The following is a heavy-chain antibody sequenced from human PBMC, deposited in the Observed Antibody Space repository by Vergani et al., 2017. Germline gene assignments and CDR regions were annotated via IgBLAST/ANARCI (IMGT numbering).Heavy chain of an antibody. J-gene: IGHJ5*02. CDR2: ISAYNGNT. V-gene: IGHV1-18*01. CDR3: ARDRIFYDFWSGYWFDP. D-gene: IGHD3-3*01. Sequence: QVQLVQSGAEVKKPGASVKVSCKASGYTFTSYGISWVRQAPGQGLEWMGWISAYNGNTNYAQKLQGRVTMTTDQSTSTAYMELRSLRSDDTAVYYCARDRIFYDFWSGYWFDPWGQGTLVTVSS. CDR1: GYTFTSYG.